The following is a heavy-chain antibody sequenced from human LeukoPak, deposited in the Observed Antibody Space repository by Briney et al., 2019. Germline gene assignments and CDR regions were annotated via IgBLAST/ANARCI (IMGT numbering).Heavy chain of an antibody. J-gene: IGHJ6*03. CDR2: ISGSGGST. CDR3: AKGGPNCSGGSCYYYCYMDV. Sequence: GGSLRLSCAASGFTFSSYAMSWVRQAPGQGLESVSAISGSGGSTYYADSVKGRFTISRDNSKNTLYLQMNSLRAEDTAVYYCAKGGPNCSGGSCYYYCYMDVWGKGTTVTVSS. D-gene: IGHD2-15*01. V-gene: IGHV3-23*01. CDR1: GFTFSSYA.